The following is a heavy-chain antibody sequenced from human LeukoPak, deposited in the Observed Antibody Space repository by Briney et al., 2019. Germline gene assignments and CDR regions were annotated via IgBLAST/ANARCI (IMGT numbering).Heavy chain of an antibody. CDR2: IYYSGST. D-gene: IGHD6-13*01. Sequence: SETLSLTCTVSGGSISSYYWSWIRQPPGKGLEWIGYIYYSGSTNYNPSLKSRVTISVDTSKNQFSLKLSSVTAADTAVYYCARGYSSSWYQYFQHWGQGTLVTVSS. CDR1: GGSISSYY. V-gene: IGHV4-59*01. CDR3: ARGYSSSWYQYFQH. J-gene: IGHJ1*01.